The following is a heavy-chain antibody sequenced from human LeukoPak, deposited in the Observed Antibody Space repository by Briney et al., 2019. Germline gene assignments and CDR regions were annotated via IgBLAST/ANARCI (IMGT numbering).Heavy chain of an antibody. CDR3: ARQMDTAMVTGHYYYYMDV. J-gene: IGHJ6*03. V-gene: IGHV4-59*08. Sequence: SETLSLTCTVSGGSISSYYWSWIRQPPGKGLEWIGYIYYSGSTNYNPSLKRRVTISVDTSKNQFSLKLSSVTAADTAVYYCARQMDTAMVTGHYYYYMDVWGKGTTVTVSS. D-gene: IGHD5-18*01. CDR2: IYYSGST. CDR1: GGSISSYY.